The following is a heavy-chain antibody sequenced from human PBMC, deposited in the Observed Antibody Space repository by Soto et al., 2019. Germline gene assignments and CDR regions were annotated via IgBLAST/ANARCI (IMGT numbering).Heavy chain of an antibody. V-gene: IGHV3-30-3*01. CDR3: AKVSRALRVLTPDFDY. CDR2: ISHDGSKK. Sequence: QVQLVESGGGVVQPGGSLRLSCAASGFTFSSHAVRWVRQAPGKGLVWVAVISHDGSKKYYGDSVKGRFTISRDNSKNTLYMQMNSLRAEDTAVYYCAKVSRALRVLTPDFDYWGQGTLVTVSS. D-gene: IGHD3-3*01. J-gene: IGHJ4*02. CDR1: GFTFSSHA.